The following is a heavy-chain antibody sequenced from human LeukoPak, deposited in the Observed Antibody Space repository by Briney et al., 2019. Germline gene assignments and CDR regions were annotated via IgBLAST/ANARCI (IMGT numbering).Heavy chain of an antibody. CDR3: AKDYYNSSGNHAFDI. V-gene: IGHV3-23*01. Sequence: GGSLRLSCTASGFTFTNYGMNWVRQAPGKGLEWVSVISGGGGSTYYADSVMGRFTISRDNSKNTLYLQMNSLRAEDTAVYYCAKDYYNSSGNHAFDIWGQGTMVTVSS. D-gene: IGHD3-22*01. J-gene: IGHJ3*02. CDR2: ISGGGGST. CDR1: GFTFTNYG.